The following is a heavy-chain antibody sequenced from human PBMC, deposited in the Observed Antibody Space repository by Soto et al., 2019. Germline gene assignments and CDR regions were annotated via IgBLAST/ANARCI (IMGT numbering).Heavy chain of an antibody. V-gene: IGHV4-59*01. CDR3: AGFYSSPWFDP. J-gene: IGHJ5*02. CDR2: IYYSGST. D-gene: IGHD6-13*01. Sequence: PSETLSLTCTVSGGSISSYYWSWIRQPPGKGLEWIGYIYYSGSTNYNPSLKSRVTISVDTSKNQFSLKLSSVTAADTAVYSWAGFYSSPWFDPWGQGTLVTVSS. CDR1: GGSISSYY.